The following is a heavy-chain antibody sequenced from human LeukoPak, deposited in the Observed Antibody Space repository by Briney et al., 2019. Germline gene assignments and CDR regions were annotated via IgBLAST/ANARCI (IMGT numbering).Heavy chain of an antibody. CDR3: ARGGWYYYDSSGYYLIDN. D-gene: IGHD3-22*01. CDR2: ISAYNGNT. V-gene: IGHV1-18*01. J-gene: IGHJ4*02. Sequence: ASVKVSCKASGGTFSSYAISWVRQAPGQGLEWMGWISAYNGNTKYAQKFQARVTLATDTSTSTAYMELWSLRSDDTALYYCARGGWYYYDSSGYYLIDNWGQGTLVTVSS. CDR1: GGTFSSYA.